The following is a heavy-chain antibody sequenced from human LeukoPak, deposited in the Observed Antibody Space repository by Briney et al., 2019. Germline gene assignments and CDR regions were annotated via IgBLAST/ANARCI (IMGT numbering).Heavy chain of an antibody. J-gene: IGHJ6*02. D-gene: IGHD1-1*01. Sequence: ASVKVSCKASGYTFTSYDINWVRQATGQGLEWTGWMNPNSGNTGYAQKFQGRVTMTRNTSISTAYMELSSLRSEDTAVYYCARVRTTSPYYYGMDVWGQGTTVTVSS. CDR1: GYTFTSYD. CDR2: MNPNSGNT. CDR3: ARVRTTSPYYYGMDV. V-gene: IGHV1-8*01.